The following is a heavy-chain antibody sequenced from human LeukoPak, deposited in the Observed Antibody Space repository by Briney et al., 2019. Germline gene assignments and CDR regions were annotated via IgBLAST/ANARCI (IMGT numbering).Heavy chain of an antibody. CDR2: ISWNSNSI. Sequence: GRSLRLSYAASGFTFDDYAMHWVRQAPGKGLEWVSGISWNSNSIGYADPMKGRFPLSRDNAKTSLYLQMNSLRAEDTALYYCAKDGSSSSYWYFDLWGRGTLVTVSS. V-gene: IGHV3-9*01. J-gene: IGHJ2*01. CDR3: AKDGSSSSYWYFDL. CDR1: GFTFDDYA. D-gene: IGHD6-6*01.